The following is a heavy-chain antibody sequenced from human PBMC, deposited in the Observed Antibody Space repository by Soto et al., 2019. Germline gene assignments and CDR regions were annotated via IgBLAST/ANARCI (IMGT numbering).Heavy chain of an antibody. Sequence: SETLSLTCTVSGGSISSSSYYWGWIRQPPGKGLEWIGSIYYSGSTYYNPSLKSRVTISVDTSKNQFSLKLSSVTAADTAVYYSARHCGPAYVYYFDYWGQGTLVTVYS. J-gene: IGHJ4*02. CDR2: IYYSGST. CDR3: ARHCGPAYVYYFDY. CDR1: GGSISSSSYY. D-gene: IGHD2-8*01. V-gene: IGHV4-39*01.